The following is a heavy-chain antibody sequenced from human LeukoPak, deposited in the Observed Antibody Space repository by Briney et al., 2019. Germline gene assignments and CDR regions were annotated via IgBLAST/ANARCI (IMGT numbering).Heavy chain of an antibody. Sequence: GGSLRLSCAAFGFTFSSYSMTWVRQAPGQGLEWVSSISGSGGSTYHADSVKGRFTISRDISKNTLYLQMNSLRAEDTAAYYCAKSRASSGVAPAGYDYWGQGTLVTVSS. D-gene: IGHD6-13*01. CDR2: ISGSGGST. CDR1: GFTFSSYS. J-gene: IGHJ4*02. V-gene: IGHV3-23*01. CDR3: AKSRASSGVAPAGYDY.